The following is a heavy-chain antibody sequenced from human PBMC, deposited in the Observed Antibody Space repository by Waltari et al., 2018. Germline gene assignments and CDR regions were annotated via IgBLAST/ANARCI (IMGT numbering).Heavy chain of an antibody. V-gene: IGHV1-69*13. CDR1: GGTFSSYA. CDR3: ARGAYCSSTSCSSVFDY. D-gene: IGHD2-2*01. Sequence: QVQLVQSGAEVKKPGSSVKVSCKASGGTFSSYAISWVRQAPEQGLEWMGRIIPIFGTANYAQKFQGRVTITADKSTSTAYMELSSLRSEDTAVYYCARGAYCSSTSCSSVFDYWGQGTLVTVSS. CDR2: IIPIFGTA. J-gene: IGHJ4*02.